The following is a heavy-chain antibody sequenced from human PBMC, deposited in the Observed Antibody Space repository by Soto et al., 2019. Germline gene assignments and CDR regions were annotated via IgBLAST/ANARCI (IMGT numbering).Heavy chain of an antibody. CDR1: GASIGSGSYD. CDR2: IYDSGRT. J-gene: IGHJ4*02. Sequence: QVQLQESCPGLVQPSQTLSLTCTVSGASIGSGSYDWSWIRQYPGEGLVWIGHIYDSGRTYYNPSLESRVSISIDTSKNEFSLTLTSVTAADTAVYYCARLTTIITGAFDDWGLGTVVTVSS. CDR3: ARLTTIITGAFDD. V-gene: IGHV4-31*03. D-gene: IGHD7-27*01.